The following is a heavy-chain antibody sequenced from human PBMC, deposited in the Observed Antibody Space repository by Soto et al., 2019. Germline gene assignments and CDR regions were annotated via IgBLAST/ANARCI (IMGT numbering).Heavy chain of an antibody. Sequence: ASVKISCKTSGFTFSRSAVHWVRQAPGQGFEWMGRISPKSGGTNYAQKFQGRVSLTWDTSLNTAYMELSSLMSEDTAVYYCARPPGYISDWYYFDLWGQGTQVTVSS. J-gene: IGHJ4*02. V-gene: IGHV1-2*02. CDR2: ISPKSGGT. CDR3: ARPPGYISDWYYFDL. CDR1: GFTFSRSA. D-gene: IGHD3-9*01.